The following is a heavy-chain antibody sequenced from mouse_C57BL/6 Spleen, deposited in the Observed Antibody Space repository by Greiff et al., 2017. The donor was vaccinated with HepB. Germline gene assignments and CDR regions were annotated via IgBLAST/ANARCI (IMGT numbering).Heavy chain of an antibody. J-gene: IGHJ2*01. D-gene: IGHD2-1*01. CDR1: GYAFTNYL. CDR3: ARSYGNYESDY. V-gene: IGHV1-54*01. CDR2: INPGSGGT. Sequence: VQLQQSGAELVRPGTSVKVSCKASGYAFTNYLIEWVKQRPGQGLEWIGVINPGSGGTNYNEKFKGKATLTADKSSSTAYMLLSSLTSEDSAVYFCARSYGNYESDYWGQGTTLTVSS.